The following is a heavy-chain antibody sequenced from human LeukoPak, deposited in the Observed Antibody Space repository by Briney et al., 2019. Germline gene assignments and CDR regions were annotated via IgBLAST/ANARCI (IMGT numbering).Heavy chain of an antibody. CDR3: ARRSYCYSTSCYGYWFDS. D-gene: IGHD2-2*01. CDR1: GYSFSTYW. J-gene: IGHJ5*01. CDR2: IYPGDSDT. V-gene: IGHV5-51*01. Sequence: GESLKISCKGSGYSFSTYWIAWVRQMPGKGLEWMGIIYPGDSDTTYSPSFQGQVTISADKSISTAYLQWSSLKASDTAMYYCARRSYCYSTSCYGYWFDSWGQGTLVTVSS.